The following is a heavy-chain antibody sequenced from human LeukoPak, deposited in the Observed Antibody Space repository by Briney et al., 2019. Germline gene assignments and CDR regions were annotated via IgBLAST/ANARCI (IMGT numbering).Heavy chain of an antibody. Sequence: PSETLSLTCTVSGGSISSYHWSWIRQPPGKGLESIGYIYSSGTTHYNPSLQSRVTISLDTSKNQFSLTLRSVTDADTAVYYCARPDYDEMASHPYDLWGRGTLVTVSS. CDR1: GGSISSYH. D-gene: IGHD5-24*01. CDR2: IYSSGTT. CDR3: ARPDYDEMASHPYDL. V-gene: IGHV4-59*08. J-gene: IGHJ2*01.